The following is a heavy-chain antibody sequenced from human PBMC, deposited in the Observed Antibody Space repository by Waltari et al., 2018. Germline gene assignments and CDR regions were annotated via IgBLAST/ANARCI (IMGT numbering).Heavy chain of an antibody. CDR3: ARLGRIRGRAYDSSGQRGELDY. Sequence: QVQLQQWGAGLLTPSENLSLTCAVYVGSFSGYCLSWIRQPAGKGQAWIWQINHSGSTNYNPSLKSRVTISVDTSKNQFSLKLSSVTAADTAVYYCARLGRIRGRAYDSSGQRGELDYWGQGTLVTVSS. D-gene: IGHD3-22*01. V-gene: IGHV4-34*01. CDR2: INHSGST. CDR1: VGSFSGYC. J-gene: IGHJ4*02.